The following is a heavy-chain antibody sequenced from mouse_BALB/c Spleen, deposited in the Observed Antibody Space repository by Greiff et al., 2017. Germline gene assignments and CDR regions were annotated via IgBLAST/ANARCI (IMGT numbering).Heavy chain of an antibody. CDR2: VNPYNGGT. D-gene: IGHD4-1*02. CDR1: GYTFTDYY. Sequence: VQLQQSGPELVKPGASVKMSCKASGYTFTDYYMDWVKQSHGESFEWIGRVNPYNGGTSYNQKFKGKATLTVDKSSSTAYMELNSLTSEDSAVYYCARGNRNWEYYAMDYWGQGTSVTVSS. V-gene: IGHV1-19*01. J-gene: IGHJ4*01. CDR3: ARGNRNWEYYAMDY.